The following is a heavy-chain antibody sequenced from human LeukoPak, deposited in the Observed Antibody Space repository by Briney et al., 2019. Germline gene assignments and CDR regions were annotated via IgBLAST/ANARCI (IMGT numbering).Heavy chain of an antibody. J-gene: IGHJ4*02. CDR1: GFTFDDYA. CDR3: AKFLPTHIVVANYYFDY. CDR2: ISWNSGSI. D-gene: IGHD2-21*01. V-gene: IGHV3-9*01. Sequence: GGSLRLSCAASGFTFDDYAMHCVRQAPGKGLEWVSGISWNSGSIGYADSVKGRFTISRDNAKNSLYLQMNSLRAEDTAVYYCAKFLPTHIVVANYYFDYWGQGTLVTVSS.